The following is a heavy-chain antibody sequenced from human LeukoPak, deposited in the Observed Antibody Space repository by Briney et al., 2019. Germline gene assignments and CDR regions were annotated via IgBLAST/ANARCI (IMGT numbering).Heavy chain of an antibody. D-gene: IGHD3-22*01. V-gene: IGHV3-30*02. CDR2: IRYDGSNK. CDR3: AKSSGYYYGGRDAFDI. J-gene: IGHJ3*02. CDR1: GFTFSSYG. Sequence: TGGSLRLSCAASGFTFSSYGMHWVRQAPGKGLEWVAFIRYDGSNKYYEDSVKGRFTISRDNSKNTLYLQMNSLRAEDTAVYYCAKSSGYYYGGRDAFDIWGQGTMVTVSS.